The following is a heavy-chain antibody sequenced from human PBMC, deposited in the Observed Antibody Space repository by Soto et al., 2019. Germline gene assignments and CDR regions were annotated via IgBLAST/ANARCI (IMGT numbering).Heavy chain of an antibody. D-gene: IGHD3-10*01. CDR2: ISDSGDRT. Sequence: EVQVLESGGGLVQPGGSLRLSCAASGFTFSSYAMNWVRQAPGKGLEWVSAISDSGDRTYYTDSVKGRFTISRDNSKNXXXLQMXSXXXXXXAXXXXAXSFXSGXLWFGELSTVDYWGQGTLVTVSS. CDR3: AXSFXSGXLWFGELSTVDY. CDR1: GFTFSSYA. J-gene: IGHJ4*02. V-gene: IGHV3-23*01.